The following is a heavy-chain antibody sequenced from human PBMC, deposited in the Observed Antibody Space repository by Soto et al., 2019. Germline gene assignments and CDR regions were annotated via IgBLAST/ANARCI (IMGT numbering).Heavy chain of an antibody. D-gene: IGHD3-10*02. CDR1: GFDFSNYS. CDR2: ISGTAHAT. Sequence: PGGSLTLSCAASGFDFSNYSMNWVRQAPGKGLEWVSAISGTAHATYYAASVKGRFTISRDNSKNTLYLQMNSLRVEDTAVYFCVKDAPQPCSDCGQGTLVTVSS. CDR3: VKDAPQPCSD. V-gene: IGHV3-23*01. J-gene: IGHJ4*02.